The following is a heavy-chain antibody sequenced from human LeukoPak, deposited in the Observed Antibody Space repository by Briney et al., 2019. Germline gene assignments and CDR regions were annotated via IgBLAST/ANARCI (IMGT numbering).Heavy chain of an antibody. CDR3: ARGGDIVATIPLMYDY. J-gene: IGHJ4*02. CDR2: IHYSGNT. V-gene: IGHV4-39*01. D-gene: IGHD5-12*01. Sequence: PSETLSLTCTVSGGSTSSSNYYWGWIRQPPGKGLEWIGGIHYSGNTYYNPSLKSRVTISVDTSKNQFSLKLSSVTAADTAVYYCARGGDIVATIPLMYDYWGQGTLVTVSS. CDR1: GGSTSSSNYY.